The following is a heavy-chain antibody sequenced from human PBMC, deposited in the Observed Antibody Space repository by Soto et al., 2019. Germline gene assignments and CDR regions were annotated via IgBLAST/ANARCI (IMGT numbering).Heavy chain of an antibody. D-gene: IGHD5-18*01. Sequence: PGGAPRLSCAASGFTFSSYSLNWVRQAPGKGLEWVSYISSSSSTIYYADSVKGRFTISRDNAKNSLYLQMNSLRAEDTAVYYCARDYSSYGPFDYWGQGTLVTVSS. CDR2: ISSSSSTI. CDR1: GFTFSSYS. V-gene: IGHV3-48*01. CDR3: ARDYSSYGPFDY. J-gene: IGHJ4*02.